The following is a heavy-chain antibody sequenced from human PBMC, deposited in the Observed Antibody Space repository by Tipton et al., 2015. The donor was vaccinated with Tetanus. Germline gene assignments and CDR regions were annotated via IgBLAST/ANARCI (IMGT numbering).Heavy chain of an antibody. D-gene: IGHD6-19*01. J-gene: IGHJ4*02. CDR3: ARLVKQWLVPEDY. Sequence: QLVQSGDEVKMPGAPVKVSCKTSGYTFSSYGITWVRQAPGQGLEWMGWISGYSGDTNYAQRLQGRVTVTADTSTSTAYMELRSLRSDDTAVYFCARLVKQWLVPEDYWGQGTLVTVSS. V-gene: IGHV1-18*01. CDR2: ISGYSGDT. CDR1: GYTFSSYG.